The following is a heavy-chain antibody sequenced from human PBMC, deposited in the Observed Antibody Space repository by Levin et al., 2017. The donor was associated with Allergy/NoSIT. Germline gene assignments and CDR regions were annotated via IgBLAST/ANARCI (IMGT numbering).Heavy chain of an antibody. J-gene: IGHJ4*02. V-gene: IGHV4-61*02. CDR3: ARGVFETTTAPDY. CDR1: GGSIRSGSHR. Sequence: SQTLSLTCSVSGGSIRSGSHRWSWIRQPAGKGLEWIGRIFASGTTNYNPSLKSRVTMSIDTSKNQFSLELRSVTAADTAVYYCARGVFETTTAPDYWGQGILVTVSS. D-gene: IGHD1-1*01. CDR2: IFASGTT.